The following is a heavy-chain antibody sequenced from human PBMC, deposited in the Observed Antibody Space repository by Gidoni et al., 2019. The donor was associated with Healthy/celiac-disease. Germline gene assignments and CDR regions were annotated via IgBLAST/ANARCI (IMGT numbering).Heavy chain of an antibody. V-gene: IGHV1-2*04. CDR2: SNPNSGGT. CDR3: ARDRMYYYDSSGTLPYWYFDL. CDR1: GYTFTGYY. D-gene: IGHD3-22*01. J-gene: IGHJ2*01. Sequence: VPLVQSGAEVKKPGASVKVSCKASGYTFTGYYMHWVRQAPGQGLEWMGWSNPNSGGTNDAQKFQGWVTMTRDTSISTAYMELSRLRSDDTAVYYCARDRMYYYDSSGTLPYWYFDLWGRGTLVTVSS.